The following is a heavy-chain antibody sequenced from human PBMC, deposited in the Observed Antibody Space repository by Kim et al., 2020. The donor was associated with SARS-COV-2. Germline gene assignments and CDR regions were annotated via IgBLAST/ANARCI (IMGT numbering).Heavy chain of an antibody. J-gene: IGHJ6*02. CDR3: ARSIAARYYYYGMDV. CDR2: ISSSGSTI. D-gene: IGHD6-6*01. Sequence: GGSLRLSCAASGFTFSSYEMNWVRQAPGKGLEWVSYISSSGSTIYYADSVKGRFTISRDNAKNSLYLQMNSLRAEDTAVYYCARSIAARYYYYGMDVWGQGTTVTVSS. CDR1: GFTFSSYE. V-gene: IGHV3-48*03.